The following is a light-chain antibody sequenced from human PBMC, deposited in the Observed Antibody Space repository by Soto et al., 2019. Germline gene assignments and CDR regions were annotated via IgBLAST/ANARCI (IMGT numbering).Light chain of an antibody. CDR1: QDIASY. V-gene: IGKV1-9*01. CDR2: AAS. J-gene: IGKJ4*01. CDR3: QQTYRTPLT. Sequence: IQLTQSPSSLSASIGDRVTITCRASQDIASYLAWYQQKPGNAPKLLIYAASTLHSGVPSRFSGSGSGTDFTLTISSLQPEDFVTYYCQQTYRTPLTFGGGTKVEIK.